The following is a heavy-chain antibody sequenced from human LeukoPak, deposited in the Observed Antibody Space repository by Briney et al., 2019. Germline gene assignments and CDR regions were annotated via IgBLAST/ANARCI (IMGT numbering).Heavy chain of an antibody. CDR2: ISYDGSNK. J-gene: IGHJ3*02. Sequence: PGGSLRLSCAASGFTFSSYGMHWVRQAPGKGLEWVAVISYDGSNKYYADSVKGRFTISRDNSKNTLYLQMNSLRAEDTAVYYCAKGGSPVRGVINDAFDIWGQGTMVTVSS. D-gene: IGHD3-10*01. V-gene: IGHV3-30*18. CDR3: AKGGSPVRGVINDAFDI. CDR1: GFTFSSYG.